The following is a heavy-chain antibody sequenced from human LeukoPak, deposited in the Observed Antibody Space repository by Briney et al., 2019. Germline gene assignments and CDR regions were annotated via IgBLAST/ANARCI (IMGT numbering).Heavy chain of an antibody. CDR2: INYSGST. CDR3: ARGGKWELYYYYYGMDV. V-gene: IGHV4-59*01. D-gene: IGHD1-26*01. J-gene: IGHJ6*02. Sequence: PSETLSLTCTVSGGSISSYYWSWIRQPPGKGLEWIGYINYSGSTNYNPSLKSRVTISVDTSKNQFSLKLSSVTAADTAVYYCARGGKWELYYYYYGMDVWGQGTTVTVSS. CDR1: GGSISSYY.